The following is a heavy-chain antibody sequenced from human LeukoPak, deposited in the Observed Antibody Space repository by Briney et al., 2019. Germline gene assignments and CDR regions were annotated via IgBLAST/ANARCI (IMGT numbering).Heavy chain of an antibody. J-gene: IGHJ3*02. V-gene: IGHV3-48*03. CDR1: GFTFSSYE. CDR2: ISSSGSTI. Sequence: GGSLRLSCAASGFTFSSYEMNWVRQAPGKGLEWVSYISSSGSTIYYADSVKGRFTISRDNAKNSLYLQMNSLRAEDTAVYYCARGMYSSSWTGAFDIWGQGTMVTVSS. D-gene: IGHD6-13*01. CDR3: ARGMYSSSWTGAFDI.